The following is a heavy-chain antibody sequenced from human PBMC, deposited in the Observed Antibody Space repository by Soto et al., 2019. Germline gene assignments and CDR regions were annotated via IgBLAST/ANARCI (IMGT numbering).Heavy chain of an antibody. CDR3: ARDRGGSYGSIYYYGMDV. D-gene: IGHD3-16*01. CDR2: ISYDGSNK. J-gene: IGHJ6*02. CDR1: GFTFSSYA. V-gene: IGHV3-30-3*01. Sequence: GGSLRLSCAASGFTFSSYAMHWVRQAPGKGLEWVAVISYDGSNKYYADSVKGRFTISRDNCKNTLYLQMNSLRAEDTAVYYCARDRGGSYGSIYYYGMDVWGQGTTVTVSS.